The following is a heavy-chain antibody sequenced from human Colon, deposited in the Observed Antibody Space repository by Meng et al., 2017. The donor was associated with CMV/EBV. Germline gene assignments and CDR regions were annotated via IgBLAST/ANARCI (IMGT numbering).Heavy chain of an antibody. CDR2: ISAYNGNT. V-gene: IGHV1-18*04. Sequence: KASGFPFTRYSFPWVRPAPGQGLEWLGWISAYNGNTNYAQIVQGRVTMTTDPSTTTAYLELRNLRSDDTAVYYCARLNGGNSGDWFDPWGQGTLVTVSS. D-gene: IGHD4-23*01. CDR3: ARLNGGNSGDWFDP. CDR1: GFPFTRYS. J-gene: IGHJ5*02.